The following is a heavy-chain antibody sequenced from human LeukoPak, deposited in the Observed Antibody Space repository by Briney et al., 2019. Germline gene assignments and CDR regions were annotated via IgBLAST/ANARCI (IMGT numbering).Heavy chain of an antibody. CDR2: INAGNGNT. Sequence: ASVKVSCKARGYTFTSYAMHWVRQAPGQRLEWLGWINAGNGNTKYSQKFQGRVTITRDTSASPAYMELSSLRSEDTAVYYCARDIVVVPAVREDGMDVWAEETALSVSS. V-gene: IGHV1-3*01. CDR1: GYTFTSYA. D-gene: IGHD2-2*01. CDR3: ARDIVVVPAVREDGMDV. J-gene: IGHJ6*04.